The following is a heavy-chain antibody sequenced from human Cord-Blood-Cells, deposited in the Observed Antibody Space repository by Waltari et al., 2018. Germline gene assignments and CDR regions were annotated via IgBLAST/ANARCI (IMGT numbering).Heavy chain of an antibody. CDR1: GFTFDDYA. Sequence: EVQLVESGGGLVQPGRSLRLSCAASGFTFDDYAIHWVRQAPGKGLEWVSGISWNSGSIGYADSVKGRFTISRDNAKNSLYLQMNSLRAEDTALYYCAKDINSSFDWGQGTLVTVSS. V-gene: IGHV3-9*01. D-gene: IGHD6-6*01. J-gene: IGHJ4*02. CDR3: AKDINSSFD. CDR2: ISWNSGSI.